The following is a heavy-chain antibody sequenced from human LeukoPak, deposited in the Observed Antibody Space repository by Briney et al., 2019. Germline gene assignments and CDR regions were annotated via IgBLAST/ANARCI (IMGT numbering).Heavy chain of an antibody. Sequence: GGSLRLSCAASGFTVSSNYMSWVRQAPGKGLEWVSVIYSGGSTYYADSVKGRFTITRDNSKNTLYLQMNSLRAEDTAVYYCARTYYYDSSGYYYDYWGQGTLVTVSS. CDR1: GFTVSSNY. D-gene: IGHD3-22*01. J-gene: IGHJ4*02. CDR2: IYSGGST. CDR3: ARTYYYDSSGYYYDY. V-gene: IGHV3-53*01.